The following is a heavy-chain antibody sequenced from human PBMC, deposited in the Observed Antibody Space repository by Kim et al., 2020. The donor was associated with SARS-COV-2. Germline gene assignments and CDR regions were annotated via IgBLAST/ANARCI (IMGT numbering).Heavy chain of an antibody. D-gene: IGHD2-15*01. Sequence: ASVKVSCKASGYSFTKYAMNWVRQAPGQGLEWMGWINTNTGNPTYAQGFTGRFVFSLDTSVSTAYLQISSLKAEDTAVYYCVRDGRGPPKYCFDPWGQGTLVTVSS. CDR2: INTNTGNP. CDR3: VRDGRGPPKYCFDP. V-gene: IGHV7-4-1*02. CDR1: GYSFTKYA. J-gene: IGHJ5*02.